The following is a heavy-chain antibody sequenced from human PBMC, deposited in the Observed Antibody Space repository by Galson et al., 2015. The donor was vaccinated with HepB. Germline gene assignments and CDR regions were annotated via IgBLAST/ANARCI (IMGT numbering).Heavy chain of an antibody. Sequence: SVKVSCRASGDSFSIYAMSWVRQAPGQGLEWMGGISPILGIPNYAQKVQDRVTITADKSTGTAFMELSSLRSKDTAVYYCARADDFWSGYRDAGTSRWFDSWGQGTLVIVSS. D-gene: IGHD3-3*01. V-gene: IGHV1-69*10. CDR1: GDSFSIYA. CDR2: ISPILGIP. J-gene: IGHJ5*01. CDR3: ARADDFWSGYRDAGTSRWFDS.